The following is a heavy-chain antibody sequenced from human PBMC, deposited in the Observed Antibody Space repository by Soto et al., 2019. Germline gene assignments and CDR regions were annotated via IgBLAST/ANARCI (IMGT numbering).Heavy chain of an antibody. CDR2: ISYDGSNK. Sequence: GGSLRLSCAASGFTFSSYGMHWVRQAPGKGLEWVAVISYDGSNKYYADSVKGRFTISRDNSKNTLYLQMNSLRAEDTAVYYCAKGTFGDGYNFDYWGQGTLVTVSS. CDR1: GFTFSSYG. D-gene: IGHD3-16*01. CDR3: AKGTFGDGYNFDY. J-gene: IGHJ4*02. V-gene: IGHV3-30*18.